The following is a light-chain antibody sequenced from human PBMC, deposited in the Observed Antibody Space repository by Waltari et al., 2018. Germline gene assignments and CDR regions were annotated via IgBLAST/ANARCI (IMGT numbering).Light chain of an antibody. J-gene: IGLJ3*02. V-gene: IGLV2-23*01. Sequence: QSALTQPASVSESPGQSITISRTGTSSDVGRHHLVSWYQQHPGKAPKLIIYEDTKRPSGVSNRFSGSKSGNTASLTISGLQAEDEADYYCCSYAASTISWVFGGGTKLTVL. CDR3: CSYAASTISWV. CDR2: EDT. CDR1: SSDVGRHHL.